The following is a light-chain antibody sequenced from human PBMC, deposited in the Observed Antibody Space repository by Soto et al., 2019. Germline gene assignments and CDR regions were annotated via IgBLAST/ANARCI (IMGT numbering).Light chain of an antibody. V-gene: IGKV3-20*01. J-gene: IGKJ4*01. Sequence: EIVLTQSPGTLSLSPGDRATLSCRASQPISISYLAWYQQKVGQAPRLLIYDVSSRPKGTPDRFSGSGSGTDFSLTISRLEPEDFAVYYCQQYSTSLPTFGGGTKVKIK. CDR3: QQYSTSLPT. CDR2: DVS. CDR1: QPISISY.